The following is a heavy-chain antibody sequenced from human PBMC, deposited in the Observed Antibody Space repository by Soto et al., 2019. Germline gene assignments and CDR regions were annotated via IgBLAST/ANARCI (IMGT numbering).Heavy chain of an antibody. CDR3: AKANDYGDLYFDY. V-gene: IGHV3-9*01. CDR1: GFTFADYA. D-gene: IGHD4-17*01. CDR2: ISWNSGSI. Sequence: VQLVESGGGLVQPDRSLRLSCAVSGFTFADYAMHWVRQAPGKGLEWVSRISWNSGSIGYADSVKGRFTISRDNAKNSLYLQMNSLRAEDTALYYCAKANDYGDLYFDYWGQGTLVTVSS. J-gene: IGHJ4*02.